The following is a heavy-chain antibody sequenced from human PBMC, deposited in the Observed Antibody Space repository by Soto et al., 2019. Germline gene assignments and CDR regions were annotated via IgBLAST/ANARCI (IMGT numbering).Heavy chain of an antibody. CDR1: GGSVSSSSYY. V-gene: IGHV4-39*01. Sequence: QLQLQESGPGLGKPSETLSLTCTVSGGSVSSSSYYWGWIRQPPGKGLEWIGSIYYSGRTYYNPSLKSRVTMSVDTSKNQFSLKLSSVTAADTAMYYCARSYSLLDWFDPWGQGTLVTVSS. CDR2: IYYSGRT. D-gene: IGHD3-10*01. CDR3: ARSYSLLDWFDP. J-gene: IGHJ5*02.